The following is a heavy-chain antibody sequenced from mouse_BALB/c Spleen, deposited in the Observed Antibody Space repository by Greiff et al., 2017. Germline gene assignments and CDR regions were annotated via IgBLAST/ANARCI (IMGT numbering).Heavy chain of an antibody. CDR2: IWTGGGT. J-gene: IGHJ4*01. V-gene: IGHV2-9-2*01. D-gene: IGHD1-1*02. CDR1: GFSLTSYD. Sequence: QVQLKESGPGLVAPSQSLSITCTVSGFSLTSYDISWIRQPPGKGLEWLGVIWTGGGTNYNSAFMSRLSISKDNSKSQVFLKMNSLQTDDTAIYYCVRDSRYGAYAMDYWGQGTSVTVSS. CDR3: VRDSRYGAYAMDY.